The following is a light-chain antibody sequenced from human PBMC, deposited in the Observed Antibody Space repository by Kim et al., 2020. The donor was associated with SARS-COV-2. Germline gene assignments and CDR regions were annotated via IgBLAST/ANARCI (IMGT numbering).Light chain of an antibody. J-gene: IGLJ2*01. CDR3: QVWDSSTPVV. CDR2: RDR. V-gene: IGLV3-9*01. CDR1: NLGRKN. Sequence: SYELTQPLSVSVALGQTARITCGGNNLGRKNVHWYQQKPGQAPVLVIYRDRNRPSGIPERFSGSNSGNTATLTISRAQAGDEADYYCQVWDSSTPVVFGGGTQLTVL.